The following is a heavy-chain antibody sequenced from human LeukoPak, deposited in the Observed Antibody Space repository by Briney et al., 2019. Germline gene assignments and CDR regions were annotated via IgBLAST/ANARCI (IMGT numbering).Heavy chain of an antibody. CDR3: AKRGGDGNPHDH. V-gene: IGHV4-4*07. CDR2: IYTSGST. J-gene: IGHJ4*02. CDR1: GDSISSYY. D-gene: IGHD3-16*01. Sequence: SETLSLTCTVSGDSISSYYWSWIRQPAGKGLEWIGRIYTSGSTNYNPSLKSRVTMSVDTSKNQFSLKLSSVTAADTAVYYCAKRGGDGNPHDHWGQGTLVTVSS.